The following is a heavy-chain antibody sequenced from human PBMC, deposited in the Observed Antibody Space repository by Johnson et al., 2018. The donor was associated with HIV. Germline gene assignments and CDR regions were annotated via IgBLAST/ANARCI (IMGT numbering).Heavy chain of an antibody. Sequence: EVQLVESGGGLVQPGGSLRLSCAASGFTISSNYMSWVRQAPGMGLEWVSITYSAGNTYFADSVKGRFSISRDNSKNTLYLQMNSLRAEDTAVYYCARGDMFSRTWPEAFDIWGQGRVVTVSS. CDR1: GFTISSNY. J-gene: IGHJ3*02. CDR2: TYSAGNT. CDR3: ARGDMFSRTWPEAFDI. D-gene: IGHD3-10*02. V-gene: IGHV3-66*01.